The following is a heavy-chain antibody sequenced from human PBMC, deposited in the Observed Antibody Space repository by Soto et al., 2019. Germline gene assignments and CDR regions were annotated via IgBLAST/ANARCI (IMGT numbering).Heavy chain of an antibody. V-gene: IGHV3-23*01. Sequence: PWGSLRLSCAASGFTFSSYAMSWVRQAPGKGLEWVSAISGSGGSTYYADSVKGRFTISRDNSKNTLYLQMNSLRAEDTAVYYCAKVIDGYKSNREFDNWGHGTLVTVS. CDR2: ISGSGGST. CDR1: GFTFSSYA. J-gene: IGHJ4*01. D-gene: IGHD5-12*01. CDR3: AKVIDGYKSNREFDN.